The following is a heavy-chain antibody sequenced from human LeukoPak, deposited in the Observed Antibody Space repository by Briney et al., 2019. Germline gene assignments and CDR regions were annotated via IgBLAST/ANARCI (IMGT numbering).Heavy chain of an antibody. J-gene: IGHJ5*02. Sequence: PSQTLSLTCTVSGGSISRGGYYWSWIRQHPGKGLEWIGYIYYRGSTYYNPSLKRRVTISVDTSKNQFSLKLSSVTAADTAVYYCARSSPKALRLGQSDGWFDPWGQGTLVTVSS. CDR1: GGSISRGGYY. D-gene: IGHD4-11*01. V-gene: IGHV4-31*03. CDR3: ARSSPKALRLGQSDGWFDP. CDR2: IYYRGST.